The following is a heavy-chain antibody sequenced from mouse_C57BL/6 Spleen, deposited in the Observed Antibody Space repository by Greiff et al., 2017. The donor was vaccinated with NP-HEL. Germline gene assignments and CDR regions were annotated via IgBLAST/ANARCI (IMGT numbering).Heavy chain of an antibody. J-gene: IGHJ3*01. CDR1: GYTFTSYW. CDR3: ARRGLGGSYGFAY. D-gene: IGHD1-1*02. Sequence: QVQLQQPGAELVKPGASVKMSCKASGYTFTSYWITWVKQRPGQGLEWIGDIYPGSGSTNYNEKFKSKATLTVDTSSSTAYMQLSSLTSEDSAVYYCARRGLGGSYGFAYWGQGTLVTVSA. CDR2: IYPGSGST. V-gene: IGHV1-55*01.